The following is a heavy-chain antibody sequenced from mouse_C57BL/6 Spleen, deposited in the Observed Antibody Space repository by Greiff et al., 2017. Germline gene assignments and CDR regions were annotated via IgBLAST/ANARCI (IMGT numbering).Heavy chain of an antibody. CDR1: GYSITSGYY. V-gene: IGHV3-6*01. J-gene: IGHJ2*01. CDR2: ISYDGSN. Sequence: EVKLVESGPGLVKPSQSLSLTCSVTGYSITSGYYWNWIRQFPGNKLEWMGYISYDGSNNYNPSLKNRISITRDTSKNQFFLKLNSVTTEDTATYYCASYYYGSGYFDYWGQGTTLTVSS. D-gene: IGHD1-1*01. CDR3: ASYYYGSGYFDY.